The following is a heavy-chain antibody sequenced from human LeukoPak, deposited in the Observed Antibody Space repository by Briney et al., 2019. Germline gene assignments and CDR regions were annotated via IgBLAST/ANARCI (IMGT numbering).Heavy chain of an antibody. D-gene: IGHD3-10*01. V-gene: IGHV3-7*02. Sequence: GGSLRLSCAASGFTFSSYWMSWVRQTPGKGLEWVANIKHDGSEQYYVDSVKDRFTVSRDNAKNSLYLQMNSLRAEDTAVYYCASASNRAIYWGQGTLVTVSS. CDR2: IKHDGSEQ. CDR1: GFTFSSYW. J-gene: IGHJ4*02. CDR3: ASASNRAIY.